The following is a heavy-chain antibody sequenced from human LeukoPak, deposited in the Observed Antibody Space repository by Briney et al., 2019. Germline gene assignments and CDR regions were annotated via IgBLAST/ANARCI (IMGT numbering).Heavy chain of an antibody. CDR2: ITRDSIYT. J-gene: IGHJ6*03. CDR3: ARDPYNGYYGDDYYYYMDV. V-gene: IGHV3-21*01. Sequence: GGSLRLSCAASGFTFSSYGMNWVRQTPGKGLEWVSSITRDSIYTFYADSVRGRFTISRDNAKNLLSLQMNRLRAEDTAVYYCARDPYNGYYGDDYYYYMDVWGKGTTVTISS. CDR1: GFTFSSYG. D-gene: IGHD4-17*01.